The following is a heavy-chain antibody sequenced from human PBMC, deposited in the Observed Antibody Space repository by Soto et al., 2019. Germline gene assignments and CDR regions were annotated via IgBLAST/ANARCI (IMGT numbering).Heavy chain of an antibody. CDR2: IWYDGSNK. V-gene: IGHV3-33*01. CDR1: GFTFSSYG. J-gene: IGHJ4*02. Sequence: QVQLVESGGGVVQPGRSLRLSCAASGFTFSSYGMHWVRQAPGKGLEWVAVIWYDGSNKYYADSVKGRFTISRDNSKNTLYLQMNSLRAEDTAVYYCARGYYYGSGRYYTSHSGVDYWGQGTLVTVSS. CDR3: ARGYYYGSGRYYTSHSGVDY. D-gene: IGHD3-10*01.